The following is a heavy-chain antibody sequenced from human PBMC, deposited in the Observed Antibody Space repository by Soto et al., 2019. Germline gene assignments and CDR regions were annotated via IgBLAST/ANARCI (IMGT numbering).Heavy chain of an antibody. J-gene: IGHJ4*02. V-gene: IGHV1-2*04. CDR3: ARENYLSRGSDY. CDR2: INPNSGGT. CDR1: GYTFTGYY. Sequence: ASVKVSCKASGYTFTGYYMHWVRQAPGQGLEWMGWINPNSGGTNYAQKFQGWVTMTRDTSISTAYMELSRLRSDDTAVYYCARENYLSRGSDYSGEGTLVIVSS. D-gene: IGHD1-7*01.